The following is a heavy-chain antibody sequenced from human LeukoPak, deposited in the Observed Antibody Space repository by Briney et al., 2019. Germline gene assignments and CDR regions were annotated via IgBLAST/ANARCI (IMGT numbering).Heavy chain of an antibody. CDR1: GFTFSGYH. Sequence: GGSLRLSCAASGFTFSGYHMHWVRQAPGKGLEWVSVIYPGGDTYYTDSVKGRFTISRDNSKNTLSLQMNSLRAEDTAVYYCARGQLYTGNYLFDYWGQGTLVTVSS. CDR3: ARGQLYTGNYLFDY. J-gene: IGHJ4*02. CDR2: IYPGGDT. D-gene: IGHD1-26*01. V-gene: IGHV3-66*01.